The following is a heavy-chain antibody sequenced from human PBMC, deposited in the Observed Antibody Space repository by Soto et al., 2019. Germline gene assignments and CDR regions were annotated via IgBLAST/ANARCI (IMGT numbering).Heavy chain of an antibody. CDR2: ISGSGGST. V-gene: IGHV3-23*01. D-gene: IGHD2-2*01. CDR3: ASDNPIYCSSTSCYLLRNYYYYGMDV. Sequence: GGSLRLSCAASGFTFSSYAMSWVRQAPGKGLEWVSAISGSGGSTYYADSVKGRFTISRDNSKNTLYLQMNSLRAEDTAVYYCASDNPIYCSSTSCYLLRNYYYYGMDVWGQGTTVTVSS. CDR1: GFTFSSYA. J-gene: IGHJ6*02.